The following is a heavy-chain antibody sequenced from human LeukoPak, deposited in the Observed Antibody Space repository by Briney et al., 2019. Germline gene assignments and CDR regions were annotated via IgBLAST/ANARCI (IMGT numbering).Heavy chain of an antibody. D-gene: IGHD6-19*01. CDR2: ISSSGDTR. V-gene: IGHV3-48*03. CDR3: ATLTVASTFDY. CDR1: EFAFSVYE. Sequence: GGSLRPSCAASEFAFSVYEMYWVRQAPGKGLEWVSYISSSGDTRYYADSVKGRFTISRDNAKNSLYLQMNSLRAEDTAVYYCATLTVASTFDYWGQGALVTVSS. J-gene: IGHJ4*02.